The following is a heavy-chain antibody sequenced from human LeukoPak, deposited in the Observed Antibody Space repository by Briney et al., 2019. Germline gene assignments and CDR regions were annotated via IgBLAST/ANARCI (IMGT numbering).Heavy chain of an antibody. CDR1: GYTFTGYY. CDR3: AREDYYDSSGPDY. J-gene: IGHJ4*02. Sequence: ASVKVSCKASGYTFTGYYMHWVRQAPGQGLEWMGWINPNSGGTNYAQKFQGRVTMTRDTSISTAYMELSRLRSDDTAVYYGAREDYYDSSGPDYWGQGTLVTVSS. D-gene: IGHD3-22*01. CDR2: INPNSGGT. V-gene: IGHV1-2*02.